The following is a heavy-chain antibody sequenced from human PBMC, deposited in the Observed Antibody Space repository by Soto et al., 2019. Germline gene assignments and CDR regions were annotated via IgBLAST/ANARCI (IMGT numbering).Heavy chain of an antibody. D-gene: IGHD4-4*01. Sequence: LRLSCAASGFTFDDYAMHWVRQAPGKGLEWVSGISWNSGSIGYADSVKGRFTISRDNAKNSLYLQMNSLRAEDTALYYCAKDPNFNYDPLGAFDIWGQGTMVTVSS. CDR1: GFTFDDYA. CDR2: ISWNSGSI. V-gene: IGHV3-9*01. J-gene: IGHJ3*02. CDR3: AKDPNFNYDPLGAFDI.